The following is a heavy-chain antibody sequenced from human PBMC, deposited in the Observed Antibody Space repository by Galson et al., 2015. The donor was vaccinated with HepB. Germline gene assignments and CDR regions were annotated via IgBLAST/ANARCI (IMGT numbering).Heavy chain of an antibody. Sequence: SLRLSCAASGFTFTSYAMNWARQAPGKGLEWVSAISGSGGSIYYADSVKGRFTISRDNSKNMLYLQMNSLRAEDTAVYYCAKGGGGGCYSPTGYWGQGTLVTVSS. D-gene: IGHD2-15*01. CDR3: AKGGGGGCYSPTGY. CDR2: ISGSGGSI. V-gene: IGHV3-23*01. CDR1: GFTFTSYA. J-gene: IGHJ4*02.